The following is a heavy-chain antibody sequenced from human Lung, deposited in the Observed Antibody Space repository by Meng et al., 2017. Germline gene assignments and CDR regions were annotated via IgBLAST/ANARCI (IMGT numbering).Heavy chain of an antibody. Sequence: SETLSLTCVVSGGSFSDYYWSWIRQLPGKGLEWIGEINHSGSTNYNSSLESRATISVDTSQNNLSLKLSSVTAADSAVYYCARGPTTMAHDFDYWGQGTLVTVSS. CDR3: ARGPTTMAHDFDY. CDR1: GGSFSDYY. D-gene: IGHD4-11*01. CDR2: INHSGST. V-gene: IGHV4-34*01. J-gene: IGHJ4*02.